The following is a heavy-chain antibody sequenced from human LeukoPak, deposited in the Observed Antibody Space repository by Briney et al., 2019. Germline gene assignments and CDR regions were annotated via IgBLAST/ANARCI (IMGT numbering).Heavy chain of an antibody. CDR3: TKGGRSSSWYWAY. V-gene: IGHV3-7*01. Sequence: GGSLRLSCAASGFTFSNYWMTWVRQAPEKGLEWVATIKQDGSVKYYVDSVKGRFTISRDNAKNSLYLQLNSLRAEDTAVYYCTKGGRSSSWYWAYWGQGTLVTVSS. D-gene: IGHD6-13*01. J-gene: IGHJ4*02. CDR2: IKQDGSVK. CDR1: GFTFSNYW.